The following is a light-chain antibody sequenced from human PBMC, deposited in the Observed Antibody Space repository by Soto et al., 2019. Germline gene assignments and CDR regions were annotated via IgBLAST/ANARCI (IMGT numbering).Light chain of an antibody. CDR1: SSDVGGYNY. V-gene: IGLV2-8*01. CDR3: SSYAGSSTWV. CDR2: EVS. Sequence: QSAPTQPPSASGSHGQSATISCTGTSSDVGGYNYVSWYQQYPGKAPKLMIYEVSKRPSGVPDRFSGSKSGNTASLTVSGLQAEDEADYYCSSYAGSSTWVFGGGTKVTVL. J-gene: IGLJ3*02.